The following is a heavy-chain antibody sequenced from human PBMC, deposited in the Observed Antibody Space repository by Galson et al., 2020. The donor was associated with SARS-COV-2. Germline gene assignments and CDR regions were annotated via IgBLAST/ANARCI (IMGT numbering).Heavy chain of an antibody. V-gene: IGHV3-74*01. CDR3: ARGPRGKEGYSGTSHSLDN. Sequence: ALHGESLKISCAASGFSFSTYWMHWVRQVPGKGLVWVSRMNNDGSSAIYADSVKGRFTISRDNAKNTLYLYLRSLRPEDTALYYCARGPRGKEGYSGTSHSLDNWCQGTLVTVSS. CDR1: GFSFSTYW. J-gene: IGHJ4*02. D-gene: IGHD1-26*01. CDR2: MNNDGSSA.